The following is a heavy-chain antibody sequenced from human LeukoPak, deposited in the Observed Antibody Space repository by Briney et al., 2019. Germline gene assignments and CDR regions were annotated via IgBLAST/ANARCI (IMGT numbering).Heavy chain of an antibody. D-gene: IGHD3-3*01. V-gene: IGHV1-18*01. CDR1: GYTFTSYG. CDR3: ARDHGHYDFWSGPTNWFDP. CDR2: VSAYNGNT. Sequence: ASVKVSCKASGYTFTSYGISWVRQAPGQGLEWMGWVSAYNGNTNYAQKLQGRVTMTTDTSTSTAYMELRSLRSDDTAVYYCARDHGHYDFWSGPTNWFDPWGQGTLVTVSS. J-gene: IGHJ5*02.